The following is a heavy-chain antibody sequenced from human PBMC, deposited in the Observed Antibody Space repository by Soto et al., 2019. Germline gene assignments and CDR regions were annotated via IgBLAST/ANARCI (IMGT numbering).Heavy chain of an antibody. V-gene: IGHV3-48*02. D-gene: IGHD6-19*01. CDR2: ISSSSSTI. CDR3: AREISVAGGHFDY. Sequence: GGSLRLSCAASGFTFSSYGMNWVRQAPGKGLEWVSSISSSSSTIYYADSVRGRFTISRDNAKNSLYLQMNSLRDEDTAVYYCAREISVAGGHFDYWGQGTLVTVSS. CDR1: GFTFSSYG. J-gene: IGHJ4*02.